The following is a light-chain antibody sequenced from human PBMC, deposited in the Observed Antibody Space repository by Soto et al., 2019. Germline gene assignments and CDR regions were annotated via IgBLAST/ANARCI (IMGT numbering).Light chain of an antibody. J-gene: IGLJ3*02. V-gene: IGLV2-23*01. Sequence: QSALTQPASVSGSPGQSITISCTGTSSDVGSYNLVSWYQQHPGKAPKLMIYEGSKRPSGVSNRFSGSKSGNTASLTISGLQDEDEADYYCCSDAGSSTWVFGGGTKLTVL. CDR3: CSDAGSSTWV. CDR1: SSDVGSYNL. CDR2: EGS.